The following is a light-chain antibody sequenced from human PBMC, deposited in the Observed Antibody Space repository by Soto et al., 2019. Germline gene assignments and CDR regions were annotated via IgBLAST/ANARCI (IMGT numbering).Light chain of an antibody. J-gene: IGKJ4*01. CDR3: QQYNNWPLT. CDR1: QSVSDN. Sequence: EIVMTQSPATLSVSPRERATLFCKASQSVSDNLAWYQQKPGQAPSLLIYGASIRATGIPARFSGLGSGTEFTLTITSLQSEDFAVYYCQQYNNWPLTFGGGTKVEIK. CDR2: GAS. V-gene: IGKV3D-15*01.